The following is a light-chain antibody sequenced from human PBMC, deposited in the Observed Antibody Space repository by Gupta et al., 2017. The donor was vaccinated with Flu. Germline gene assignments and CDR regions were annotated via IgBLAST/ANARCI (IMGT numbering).Light chain of an antibody. J-gene: IGKJ4*02. CDR2: KVS. CDR3: QQYDHGSRT. V-gene: IGKV1-5*03. CDR1: QTINCC. Sequence: DILMSQSPSTLSASVGDSVTITCRASQTINCCVAWYQQKPGTAPRLLIYKVSSLEAGVPPRFSGGGSGTEFSLTISSLQPEDFATYYCQQYDHGSRTFGEGTKVEV.